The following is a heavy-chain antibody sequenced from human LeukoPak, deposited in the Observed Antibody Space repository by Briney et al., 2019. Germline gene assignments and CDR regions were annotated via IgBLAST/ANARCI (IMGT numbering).Heavy chain of an antibody. CDR2: ISSSGSTI. CDR1: GFTFSSYE. D-gene: IGHD1-26*01. J-gene: IGHJ3*02. Sequence: PGGSLRLSCAASGFTFSSYEMNWVRQAPGKGLEWVSYISSSGSTIYYADSVKGRFTISRDNAKNSLYLQMNSLRAEDTAVYYCAREVGATTFSGKDAFDIWGQGTMVTVSS. V-gene: IGHV3-48*03. CDR3: AREVGATTFSGKDAFDI.